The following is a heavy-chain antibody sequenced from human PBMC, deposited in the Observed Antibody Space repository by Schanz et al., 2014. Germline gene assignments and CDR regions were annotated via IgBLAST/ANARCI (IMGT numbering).Heavy chain of an antibody. D-gene: IGHD2-2*02. CDR1: GYTFVSYS. Sequence: QVQLVQSGPEVEKPGASVKVSCKASGYTFVSYSMHWVRQAPGQGLEWMGIINPSGGGTSYALRFQDRVTVTRDTSRSTVYMELTRLRSEDTAVYYCAGTYCSSTSCYTGYYYMDVWGKGTTVTVSS. J-gene: IGHJ6*03. CDR3: AGTYCSSTSCYTGYYYMDV. CDR2: INPSGGGT. V-gene: IGHV1-46*01.